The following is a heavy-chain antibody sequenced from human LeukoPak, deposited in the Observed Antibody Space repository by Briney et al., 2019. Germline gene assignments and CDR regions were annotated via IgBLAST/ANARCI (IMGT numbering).Heavy chain of an antibody. Sequence: SETLSLTCAVYGGSFSGYYWSWIRQPPGKGLEWIGEINHSGSTYYNPSLKSRVTISVDTSKNQFSLKLSSVTAADTAVYYCARARGSSGWYYFDYWGQGTLVTVSS. CDR3: ARARGSSGWYYFDY. V-gene: IGHV4-34*01. CDR2: INHSGST. CDR1: GGSFSGYY. J-gene: IGHJ4*02. D-gene: IGHD6-19*01.